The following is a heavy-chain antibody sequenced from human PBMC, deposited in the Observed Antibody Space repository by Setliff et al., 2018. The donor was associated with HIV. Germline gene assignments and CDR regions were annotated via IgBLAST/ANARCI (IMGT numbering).Heavy chain of an antibody. D-gene: IGHD3-10*01. J-gene: IGHJ5*02. Sequence: SETLSLTCTVSGGSISGHYWSWIRQPPGRGLERIGYIYSSGSTNFNPPLQSRVTISVDTSKNQFSLKLSSVTAADTAVYYCARHSGVASPNWFDPWGQGTLVTVSS. V-gene: IGHV4-4*09. CDR1: GGSISGHY. CDR3: ARHSGVASPNWFDP. CDR2: IYSSGST.